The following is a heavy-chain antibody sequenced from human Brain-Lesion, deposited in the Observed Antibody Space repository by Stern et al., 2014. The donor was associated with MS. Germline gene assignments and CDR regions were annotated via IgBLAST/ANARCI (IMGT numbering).Heavy chain of an antibody. CDR2: INPKTGAT. Sequence: VQLVESGAEVKKPGASVKVSCKTSGYIFTGYYIHWVRQAPGQGLECMAWINPKTGATTHAQKFQGRVTMSRDTSISTAYVELSSLTSDDTAVYYCARDQRGITIFGVVTDYYYLGMDVWGQGTTVTVSS. CDR1: GYIFTGYY. J-gene: IGHJ6*02. D-gene: IGHD3-3*01. V-gene: IGHV1-2*02. CDR3: ARDQRGITIFGVVTDYYYLGMDV.